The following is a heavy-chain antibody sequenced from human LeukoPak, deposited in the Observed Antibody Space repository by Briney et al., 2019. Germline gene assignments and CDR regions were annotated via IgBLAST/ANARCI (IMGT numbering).Heavy chain of an antibody. V-gene: IGHV1-2*02. CDR1: GYTFTGYY. D-gene: IGHD3-22*01. CDR3: ARGDYYDSSGYYAFDI. Sequence: ASVKVSCKASGYTFTGYYMHWVRQAPGQGLEWMGWINPNSGGTNYAQKFQGRVTMTRDTSISTAYMELSRLRSDDTAVYYCARGDYYDSSGYYAFDIWGQGAMVTVSS. CDR2: INPNSGGT. J-gene: IGHJ3*02.